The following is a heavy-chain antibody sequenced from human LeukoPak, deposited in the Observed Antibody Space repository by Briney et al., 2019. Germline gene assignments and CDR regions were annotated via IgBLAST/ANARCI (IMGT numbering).Heavy chain of an antibody. J-gene: IGHJ4*02. CDR1: GFTFSSYA. V-gene: IGHV3-23*01. D-gene: IGHD7-27*01. CDR2: ISSSGDDT. Sequence: GGSLTLSCAASGFTFSSYAMSWVRQAPGKGLECISAISSSGDDTLYADSVKGRFTISRDNFKNTLYLQMNSLRAEDTAVYYCAKGQTWASVYFDSWGQGTLVTVSS. CDR3: AKGQTWASVYFDS.